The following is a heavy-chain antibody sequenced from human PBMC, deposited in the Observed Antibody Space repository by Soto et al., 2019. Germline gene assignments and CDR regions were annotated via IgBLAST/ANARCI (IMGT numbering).Heavy chain of an antibody. D-gene: IGHD2-2*01. CDR2: IIPIFGTA. V-gene: IGHV1-69*13. CDR3: ARDSDIVVVPAASDRASYYYYCGMDV. CDR1: GGTFSSYA. J-gene: IGHJ6*02. Sequence: SVKVSCKASGGTFSSYAISWVQQATGQGLEWMGGIIPIFGTANYAQKFQGRVTITADESTSTAYMELSSLRSEDTAVYYCARDSDIVVVPAASDRASYYYYCGMDVWGQGTTVTVSS.